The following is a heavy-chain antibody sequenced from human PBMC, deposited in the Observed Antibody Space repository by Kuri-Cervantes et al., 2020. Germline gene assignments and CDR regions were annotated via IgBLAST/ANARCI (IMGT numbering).Heavy chain of an antibody. CDR1: GFTFSSYW. J-gene: IGHJ4*02. D-gene: IGHD5-24*01. V-gene: IGHV3-11*04. CDR3: ARRWLQTRGALDY. Sequence: GESLKISCAASGFTFSSYWMSWIRQAPGKGLEWVSSISSSGNNIDYADSVKGRFTISRDNAKKSLNLQMNSLRVEDTAVYYCARRWLQTRGALDYWGQGTLVTVSS. CDR2: ISSSGNNI.